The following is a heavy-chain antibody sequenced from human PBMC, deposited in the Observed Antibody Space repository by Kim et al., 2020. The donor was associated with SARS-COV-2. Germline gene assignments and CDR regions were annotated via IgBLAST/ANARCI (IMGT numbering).Heavy chain of an antibody. CDR3: ARDLWGYDIWTGYLAEPQYYYYCMDV. CDR1: GFTFSSYA. J-gene: IGHJ6*02. D-gene: IGHD3-9*01. CDR2: ISYDGSNK. V-gene: IGHV3-30*04. Sequence: GGSLRLSCAASGFTFSSYAMHWVRQAPGKGLEWVAVISYDGSNKYYADSVKGRFTISRDNSKNTLYLQMNSLRAEDTAVYYCARDLWGYDIWTGYLAEPQYYYYCMDVWGQGTTVTGSS.